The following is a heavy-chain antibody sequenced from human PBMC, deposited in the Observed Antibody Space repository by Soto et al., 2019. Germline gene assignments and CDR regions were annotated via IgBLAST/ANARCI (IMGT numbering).Heavy chain of an antibody. D-gene: IGHD2-21*02. J-gene: IGHJ5*02. V-gene: IGHV1-69*06. CDR3: ARDVETGTRWFDP. Sequence: QVQLVQSGAEVKKPGSSVKVSCKASGGTFSSYAISWVRQAPGQGLEWMGGIIPIFGTANYEQKFQGRVTITADNSTSTAYMELSSLRSEDTAVYYWARDVETGTRWFDPWGQGTLVTVSS. CDR2: IIPIFGTA. CDR1: GGTFSSYA.